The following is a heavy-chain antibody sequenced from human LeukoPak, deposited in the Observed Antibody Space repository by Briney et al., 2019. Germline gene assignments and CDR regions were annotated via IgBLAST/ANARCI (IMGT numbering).Heavy chain of an antibody. Sequence: ASVKVSCKTSGYRFTNFDINWVRPAPGQGLGWMGWMNPDNGNTGYAQNFQGRVSMSGDTSIGTAFMVLSSLRSDDTAVYFCARGPRESSSSDYWGQGTLVTVSS. J-gene: IGHJ4*02. CDR2: MNPDNGNT. D-gene: IGHD6-13*01. CDR3: ARGPRESSSSDY. CDR1: GYRFTNFD. V-gene: IGHV1-8*01.